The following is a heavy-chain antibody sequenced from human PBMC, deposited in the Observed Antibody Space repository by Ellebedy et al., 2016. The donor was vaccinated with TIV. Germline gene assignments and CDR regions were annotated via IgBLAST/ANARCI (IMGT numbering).Heavy chain of an antibody. Sequence: SVKGRFTISRDNAKNSLYLEMNSLRAEDTAVYYCAQLRSDYWGQGILVTVSS. CDR3: AQLRSDY. V-gene: IGHV3-21*01. D-gene: IGHD5-24*01. J-gene: IGHJ4*02.